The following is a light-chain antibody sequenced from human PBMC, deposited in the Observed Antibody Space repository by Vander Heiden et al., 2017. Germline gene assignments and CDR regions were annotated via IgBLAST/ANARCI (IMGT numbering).Light chain of an antibody. CDR2: DAS. CDR1: QSVRSC. Sequence: EIVLTQSPATLSLSPGERATHSCRASQSVRSCLDWYQQRPGQAPRLLIYDASNRATGIPARFSGSGSGTDFTLTISSLEPEDFAVYYCQQRSNPLTFGGGTKVEIK. CDR3: QQRSNPLT. J-gene: IGKJ4*01. V-gene: IGKV3-11*01.